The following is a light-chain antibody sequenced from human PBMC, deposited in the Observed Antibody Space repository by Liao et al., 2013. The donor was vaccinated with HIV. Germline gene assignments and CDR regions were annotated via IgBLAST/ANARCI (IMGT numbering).Light chain of an antibody. Sequence: SYELTQPPSVSVSPGQTANITCSGGDWVDKRASWYQQRPGQSPVLIIYDHSKRPSGIPERFSGSTSGNTVTLTISGTQAMDEADYYCQAWDSITAVFGGGTKLTVL. CDR3: QAWDSITAV. V-gene: IGLV3-1*01. CDR1: DWVDKR. CDR2: DHS. J-gene: IGLJ2*01.